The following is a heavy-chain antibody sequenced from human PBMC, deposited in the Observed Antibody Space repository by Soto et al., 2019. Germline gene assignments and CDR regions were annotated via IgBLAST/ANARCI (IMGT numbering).Heavy chain of an antibody. CDR1: GYTFITYA. CDR2: INAGNDKT. D-gene: IGHD3-10*01. Sequence: GASVKVSCKASGYTFITYAMHWVRQAPGQRLEWMGWINAGNDKTKYSQKFQGRVTITRDTSASTAYMELSSLRPEDTAVYYCAIRAAGGGDYWYFDLWGRGTLVTV. CDR3: AIRAAGGGDYWYFDL. V-gene: IGHV1-3*01. J-gene: IGHJ2*01.